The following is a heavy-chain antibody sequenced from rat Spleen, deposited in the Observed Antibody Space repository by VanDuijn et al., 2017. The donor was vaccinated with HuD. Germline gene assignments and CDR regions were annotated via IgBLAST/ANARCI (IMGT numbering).Heavy chain of an antibody. CDR2: ISHDGSGT. CDR1: GFTFSNYG. D-gene: IGHD1-3*01. Sequence: EVQLVESGGGLVQPGRSLKLSCAASGFTFSNYGMAWVRQAPTKGLEWVATISHDGSGTDYRDSVKGRFTISRDNAQNILYLQMDSLRSEDTATYYCARRGSYVDWYFDFWGPGTKVTVSS. CDR3: ARRGSYVDWYFDF. J-gene: IGHJ1*01. V-gene: IGHV5-29*01.